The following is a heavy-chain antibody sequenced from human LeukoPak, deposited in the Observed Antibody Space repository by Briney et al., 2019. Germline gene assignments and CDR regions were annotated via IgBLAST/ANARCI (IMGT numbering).Heavy chain of an antibody. Sequence: SVKASCKASGGTFSSYAISWVRQAPGQGLEWMGGIIPIFGTANYAQKFQGRVTITADESTSTAYMELSSLRSEDTAVYYCARVGEPYDAFDIWGQGTMVTVSS. CDR2: IIPIFGTA. D-gene: IGHD3-3*01. V-gene: IGHV1-69*13. J-gene: IGHJ3*02. CDR1: GGTFSSYA. CDR3: ARVGEPYDAFDI.